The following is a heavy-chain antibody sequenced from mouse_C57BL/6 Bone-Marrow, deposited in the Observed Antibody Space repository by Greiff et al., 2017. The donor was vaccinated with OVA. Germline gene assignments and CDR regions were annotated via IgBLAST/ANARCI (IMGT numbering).Heavy chain of an antibody. CDR3: ARDGDDYSAWFAY. CDR1: GYTFTSYW. Sequence: QVQLQQSGAELVKPGASVKMSCKASGYTFTSYWITWVKQRPGQGLEWIGDIYPGSGSTNYNEKFKSKATLTVDTSSSTAYMQLSSLTSEDSAVYYCARDGDDYSAWFAYWGQGTLVTVSA. V-gene: IGHV1-55*01. CDR2: IYPGSGST. J-gene: IGHJ3*01. D-gene: IGHD2-4*01.